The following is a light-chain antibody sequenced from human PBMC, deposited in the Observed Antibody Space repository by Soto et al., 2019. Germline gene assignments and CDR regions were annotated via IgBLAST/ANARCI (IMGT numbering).Light chain of an antibody. V-gene: IGKV3-20*01. Sequence: EIVLTQSPGTLSLSPGERATLSCWASQSVSSNYLAWYQQRPGQPPRLLIYGASSRATGIPDRFSGSGSGTDFTLTISSLEPEDFAVYYCQQYGSSPRTFGQGTKVDIK. CDR3: QQYGSSPRT. CDR2: GAS. CDR1: QSVSSNY. J-gene: IGKJ1*01.